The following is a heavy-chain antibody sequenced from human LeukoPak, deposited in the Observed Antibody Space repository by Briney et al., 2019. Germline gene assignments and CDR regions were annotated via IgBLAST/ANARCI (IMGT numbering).Heavy chain of an antibody. CDR3: ARASLGYCSGGSCYPGFDFDY. D-gene: IGHD2-15*01. V-gene: IGHV3-30*04. CDR2: ISYDGSNK. J-gene: IGHJ4*02. CDR1: GFTFSSYA. Sequence: GGSLRLSCAASGFTFSSYAMHWVRQAPGKGLEWVAVISYDGSNKYYADSVKDRLTISRDNSKNTLYLQMNSLRAEDTAVYYCARASLGYCSGGSCYPGFDFDYWGQGTLVTVSS.